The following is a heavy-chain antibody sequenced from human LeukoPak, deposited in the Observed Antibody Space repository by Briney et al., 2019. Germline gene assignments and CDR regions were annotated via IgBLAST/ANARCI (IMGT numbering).Heavy chain of an antibody. CDR3: ARVSLGTFDD. Sequence: QTLSLTCAISVDSVSSNSAAWNWVRQSPSRGLGWLGRTYYMPKWYNDYAVSVKRRITINPDTSKNQFSLQLNSVTPEDTAVYYCARVSLGTFDDWGQGTLVTVSS. V-gene: IGHV6-1*01. CDR2: TYYMPKWYN. CDR1: VDSVSSNSAA. D-gene: IGHD7-27*01. J-gene: IGHJ4*02.